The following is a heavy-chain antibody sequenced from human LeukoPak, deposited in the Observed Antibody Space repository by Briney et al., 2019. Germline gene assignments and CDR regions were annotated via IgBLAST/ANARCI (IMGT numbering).Heavy chain of an antibody. V-gene: IGHV1-46*01. J-gene: IGHJ4*02. CDR1: GYTLTSNY. CDR3: AGDQEGFDY. CDR2: IYPGDGST. Sequence: ASVKVSCKASGYTLTSNYIHWVRQAPGQGLEWMGMIYPGDGSTSYAQKFQGRVTVTRDTSTSTVHMELSGLRSEDTAVYYCAGDQEGFDYWGQGTLVTVSS.